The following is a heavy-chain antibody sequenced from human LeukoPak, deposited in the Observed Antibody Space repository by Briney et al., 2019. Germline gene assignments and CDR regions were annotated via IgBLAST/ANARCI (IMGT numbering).Heavy chain of an antibody. D-gene: IGHD3-3*01. CDR2: MNPNSGNT. J-gene: IGHJ4*02. Sequence: ASVKVSCKASGYTFTSYDINWVRQATGQGLEWMGWMNPNSGNTGYAQKFQGRVTMTRNTSISTAYMELSSLRSEDTAVYYCARGPYYDFWSGYYTITNFDYWGQGTLVTVSS. V-gene: IGHV1-8*01. CDR1: GYTFTSYD. CDR3: ARGPYYDFWSGYYTITNFDY.